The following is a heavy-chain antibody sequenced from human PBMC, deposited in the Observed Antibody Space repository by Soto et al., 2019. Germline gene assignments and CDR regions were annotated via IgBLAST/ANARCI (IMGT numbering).Heavy chain of an antibody. CDR1: GGSISSYY. CDR2: IYCSGST. Sequence: PSETLSLTCTVSGGSISSYYWSWIRQPPGKGLEWIGYIYCSGSTNYNPSLKSRVTISVDTSKNQFSLKLSSVTAADTAVYYCARGSGATMIDYWGQGTLVTVSS. V-gene: IGHV4-59*01. CDR3: ARGSGATMIDY. D-gene: IGHD1-26*01. J-gene: IGHJ4*02.